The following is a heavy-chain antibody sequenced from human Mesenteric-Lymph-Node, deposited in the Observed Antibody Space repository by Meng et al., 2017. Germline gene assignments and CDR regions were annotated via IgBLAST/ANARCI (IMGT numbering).Heavy chain of an antibody. D-gene: IGHD2-15*01. V-gene: IGHV3-33*06. CDR3: AKDWTCSGGSCYSAFDI. Sequence: LSLTCAASGFTFSSYGMHWVRQAPGKGLEWVAVIWYDGSNKYYADSVKGRFTISRDNSKNTLYPQMNSLRAEDTAVYYCAKDWTCSGGSCYSAFDIWGQGTMVTVSS. J-gene: IGHJ3*02. CDR2: IWYDGSNK. CDR1: GFTFSSYG.